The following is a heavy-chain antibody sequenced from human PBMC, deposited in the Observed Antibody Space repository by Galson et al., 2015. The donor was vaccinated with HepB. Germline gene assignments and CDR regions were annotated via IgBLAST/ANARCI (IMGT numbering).Heavy chain of an antibody. V-gene: IGHV1-18*04. CDR2: ISAYNGNT. D-gene: IGHD4-17*01. CDR1: GYTFTSYG. CDR3: ARGAYYGDYDVVFDY. Sequence: SVKVSCKASGYTFTSYGISWVRQAPGQGLEWMGWISAYNGNTNYAQKLQGRVTMTTDTSTSTAYMELRSLRSDDTAVYYCARGAYYGDYDVVFDYWGQGTLVTVSS. J-gene: IGHJ4*02.